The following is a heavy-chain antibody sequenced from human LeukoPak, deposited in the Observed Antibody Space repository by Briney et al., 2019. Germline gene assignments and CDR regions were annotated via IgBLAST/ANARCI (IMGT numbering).Heavy chain of an antibody. CDR3: ARDETPTNGYDSYDF. Sequence: GGSLRLSCAASGFTFSSYSKNWVRQAPGKGLEWVSLISSSGSYIYYADSVKGRFTISRDNAKNSLYLQMNSLRAEDTAVYYCARDETPTNGYDSYDFWGQGTLVTVST. V-gene: IGHV3-21*01. D-gene: IGHD5-12*01. J-gene: IGHJ4*02. CDR2: ISSSGSYI. CDR1: GFTFSSYS.